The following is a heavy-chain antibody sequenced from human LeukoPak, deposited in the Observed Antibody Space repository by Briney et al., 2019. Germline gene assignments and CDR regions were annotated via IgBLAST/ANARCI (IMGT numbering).Heavy chain of an antibody. V-gene: IGHV4-59*08. D-gene: IGHD6-19*01. CDR1: GFTFSSYA. CDR3: ARRLVSYFDY. Sequence: GSLRLSCAASGFTFSSYAMSWVRQAPGKGLEWIGYIYYSGSTNYNPSLKSRVTISVDTSKNQFSLKLSSVTAADTAVYYCARRLVSYFDYWGQGTLVTVSS. CDR2: IYYSGST. J-gene: IGHJ4*02.